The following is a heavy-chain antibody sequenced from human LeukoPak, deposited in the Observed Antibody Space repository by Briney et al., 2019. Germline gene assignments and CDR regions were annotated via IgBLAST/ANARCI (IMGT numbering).Heavy chain of an antibody. J-gene: IGHJ4*02. CDR1: GGSLSGYY. CDR2: ILLGGST. CDR3: ARAPYLSPSY. D-gene: IGHD3-16*01. V-gene: IGHV4-34*12. Sequence: PSETLSLTCAVYGGSLSGYYWSWIRQPPGKGLEWIGEILLGGSTNYNPSLKSRVTMSLDTSRNQFSLKLSSVTAADTALYYCARAPYLSPSYWGQGTLVTVSS.